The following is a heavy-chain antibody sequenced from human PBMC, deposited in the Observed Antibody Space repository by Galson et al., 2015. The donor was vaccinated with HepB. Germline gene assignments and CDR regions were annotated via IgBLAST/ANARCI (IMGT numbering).Heavy chain of an antibody. CDR3: ARRLFGTGYYGMDV. CDR2: IYPGDSDT. D-gene: IGHD2-8*02. J-gene: IGHJ6*02. V-gene: IGHV5-51*01. CDR1: GYSFTSYW. Sequence: QSGAEVKQPGESLKISCKASGYSFTSYWIAWVRQMPGKGLEWMGVIYPGDSDTRHSPSFQGQVTISADKSTVTAYLQWSSLKASDTAMYYCARRLFGTGYYGMDVWGQGTTVTVSS.